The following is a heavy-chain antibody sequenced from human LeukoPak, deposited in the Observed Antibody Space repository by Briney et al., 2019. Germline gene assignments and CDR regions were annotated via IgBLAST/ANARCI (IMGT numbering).Heavy chain of an antibody. CDR2: IYTSGST. CDR3: ATTTVTTSAGFDY. D-gene: IGHD4-17*01. Sequence: SQTLSLTCTVSGGSISSGNNHWSWIRQPPGKGLEWIGHIYTSGSTNYNPSLKSRVTISVDTSKNQFSLKLSSVTAADTAVYYCATTTVTTSAGFDYWGQGTLVTVSS. J-gene: IGHJ4*02. CDR1: GGSISSGNNH. V-gene: IGHV4-61*09.